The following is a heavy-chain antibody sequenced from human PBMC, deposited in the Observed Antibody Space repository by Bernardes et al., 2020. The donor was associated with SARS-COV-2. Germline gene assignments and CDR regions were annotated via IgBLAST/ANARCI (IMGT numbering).Heavy chain of an antibody. J-gene: IGHJ6*02. Sequence: LRLSCADSGFTFSNYAMSWVRQAPGKGLEWVSAISASGGTTNYADSVKGRFTISRDNSKNTLYLQMNSLRAEDTAEYYCAKDAGYCSGGSCYSNYYYYYGMDVWGQGTTVTVSS. CDR2: ISASGGTT. D-gene: IGHD2-15*01. CDR3: AKDAGYCSGGSCYSNYYYYYGMDV. V-gene: IGHV3-23*01. CDR1: GFTFSNYA.